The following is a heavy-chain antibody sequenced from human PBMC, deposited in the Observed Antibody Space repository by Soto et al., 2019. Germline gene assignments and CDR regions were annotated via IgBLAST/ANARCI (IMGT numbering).Heavy chain of an antibody. J-gene: IGHJ4*02. D-gene: IGHD6-19*01. CDR1: GDSVSSTSAA. Sequence: QVQLQQSGPGLVQPSQTLSLTCAISGDSVSSTSAAWSWIRQSPSRGLEWRGRTYYRSKWYSDYAVSVKSRITINPDTSKNQFSLQLNSVTPEDTAVYYCARGSYYSGWVWGQGTLVTVSS. V-gene: IGHV6-1*01. CDR2: TYYRSKWYS. CDR3: ARGSYYSGWV.